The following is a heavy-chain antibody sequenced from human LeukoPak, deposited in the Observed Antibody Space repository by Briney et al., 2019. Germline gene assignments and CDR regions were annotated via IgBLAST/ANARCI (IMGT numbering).Heavy chain of an antibody. J-gene: IGHJ4*02. D-gene: IGHD3-10*01. CDR1: GCSISNYY. Sequence: PSETLSLTCTVSGCSISNYYWTWIRQPPGKGLEWIGSIYYDGSTNYNPSLKSRVTISLDAPKNQFSLKLSSVTAADTAVYYCARDGGYGSGSALWGQGTLITVSS. CDR3: ARDGGYGSGSAL. V-gene: IGHV4-59*01. CDR2: IYYDGST.